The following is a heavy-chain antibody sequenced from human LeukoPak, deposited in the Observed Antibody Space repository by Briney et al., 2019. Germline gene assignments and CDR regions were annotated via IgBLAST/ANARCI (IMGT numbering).Heavy chain of an antibody. CDR3: ARDHAYGGKDY. D-gene: IGHD4-23*01. CDR2: IIPILGIA. CDR1: GGTFSSYA. J-gene: IGHJ4*02. V-gene: IGHV1-69*04. Sequence: SVKVSCKASGGTFSSYAISRVRQAPGQGLEWMGRIIPILGIANYAQKFQGRVTITADKSTSTAYMELSSLRSEDTAVYYCARDHAYGGKDYWGQGTLVTVSS.